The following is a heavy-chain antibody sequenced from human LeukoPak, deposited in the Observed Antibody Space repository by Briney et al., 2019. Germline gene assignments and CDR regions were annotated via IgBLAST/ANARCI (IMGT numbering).Heavy chain of an antibody. CDR1: GFTFSSYS. CDR3: ARGGTWGYSNYASLI. J-gene: IGHJ3*02. D-gene: IGHD4-11*01. V-gene: IGHV3-21*01. CDR2: ISSSSSYI. Sequence: GGSLRLSCAASGFTFSSYSMNWVRQAPGKGLEWVSSISSSSSYIYYADSVKDRFTISRDNAKNSLYLQMNSLRAEDTAVYYCARGGTWGYSNYASLIWGQGTMVTVSS.